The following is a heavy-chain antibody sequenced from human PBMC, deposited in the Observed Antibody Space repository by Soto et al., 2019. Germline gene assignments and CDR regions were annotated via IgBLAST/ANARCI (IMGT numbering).Heavy chain of an antibody. V-gene: IGHV4-59*08. CDR3: ARLYPYSSEFSAFYI. J-gene: IGHJ3*02. CDR2: IYYSGST. Sequence: PSETLSLTCTVSGGSISSYYWSWIRQPPGKGLEWIGYIYYSGSTNYNPSLKSRVTISVDTSKNQFSLKLSSVTAADTAVYYCARLYPYSSEFSAFYIWGQGTMVTGSS. CDR1: GGSISSYY. D-gene: IGHD6-19*01.